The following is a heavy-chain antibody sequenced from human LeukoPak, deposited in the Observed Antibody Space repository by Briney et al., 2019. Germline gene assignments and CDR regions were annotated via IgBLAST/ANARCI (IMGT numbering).Heavy chain of an antibody. Sequence: ASVKVSCKASGYAFTNYYIHWVRQAPGQGLEWMGWVNPNSGDTNSAQKFQGRVTMTRDTSISTAYMELSRLRSDDTAVYYCARDQEAYYDFWSGYYNPYGMDVWGQGTTVTVSS. CDR2: VNPNSGDT. V-gene: IGHV1-2*02. CDR1: GYAFTNYY. D-gene: IGHD3-3*01. CDR3: ARDQEAYYDFWSGYYNPYGMDV. J-gene: IGHJ6*02.